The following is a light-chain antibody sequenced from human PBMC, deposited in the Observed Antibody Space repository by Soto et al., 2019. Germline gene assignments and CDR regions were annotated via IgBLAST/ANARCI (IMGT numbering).Light chain of an antibody. J-gene: IGKJ4*01. CDR2: DAS. CDR3: QKRSNWPPT. V-gene: IGKV3-11*01. CDR1: QSVSSY. Sequence: EIVLTQSPATLSLSPGEKATLSCRVSQSVSSYLAWYQQKPGQAPRLLIYDASNRATGIPARFSGSGSGTDFTLTISILEPDDFAVYYCQKRSNWPPTFGGGTKVDIK.